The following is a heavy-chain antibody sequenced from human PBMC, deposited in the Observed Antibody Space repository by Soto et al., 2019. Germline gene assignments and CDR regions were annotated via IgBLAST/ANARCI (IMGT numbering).Heavy chain of an antibody. Sequence: EVQLVESGGGLVMPGGSLRLSCAASGFTFASYHMSWVRQAPGKGLDWVSSINPSSSHIYYSDSVRGRFTISRDDSKNSLHLDMNSLRTEDVAIYYCVRGYCGGGGCYLRRDAFDLWGQGTAVTVSS. J-gene: IGHJ3*01. D-gene: IGHD2-15*01. V-gene: IGHV3-21*02. CDR2: INPSSSHI. CDR3: VRGYCGGGGCYLRRDAFDL. CDR1: GFTFASYH.